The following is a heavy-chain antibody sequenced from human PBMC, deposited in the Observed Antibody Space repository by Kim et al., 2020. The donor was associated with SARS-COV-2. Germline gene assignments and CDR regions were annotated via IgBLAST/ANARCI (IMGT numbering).Heavy chain of an antibody. J-gene: IGHJ5*02. CDR3: AREGPWNAAGTNWFDP. Sequence: SVKVSCKASGGTFSSYAISWVRQAPGQGLEWMGGIIPIFGTANYAQKFQGRVTITADESTSTAYMELSSMRSEDTAVYYCAREGPWNAAGTNWFDPWGQGTLVTVSS. CDR1: GGTFSSYA. CDR2: IIPIFGTA. D-gene: IGHD6-13*01. V-gene: IGHV1-69*13.